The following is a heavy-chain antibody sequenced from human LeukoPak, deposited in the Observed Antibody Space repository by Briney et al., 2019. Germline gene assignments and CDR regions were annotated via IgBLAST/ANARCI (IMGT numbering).Heavy chain of an antibody. V-gene: IGHV3-48*03. D-gene: IGHD5-18*01. Sequence: PGGSLRLSCAASGFTFSNYSMSWVRQAPGKGLEWVSYISSSGSTIYYAGSVKGRFTISRDNAKNSLYLQMNSLRAEDTAVYYCANHDWWETAMGPDVWGQGITVTVSS. J-gene: IGHJ6*02. CDR1: GFTFSNYS. CDR2: ISSSGSTI. CDR3: ANHDWWETAMGPDV.